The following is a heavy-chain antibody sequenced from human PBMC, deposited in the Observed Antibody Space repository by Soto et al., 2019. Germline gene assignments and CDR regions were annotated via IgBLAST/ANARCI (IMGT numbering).Heavy chain of an antibody. J-gene: IGHJ6*02. Sequence: ASVKVSCKASGYTFTGYYMHWVRQAPGQGLEWMGWINPNSGGTNYAQKFQGRVTMTRDTSISTAYMELSRLRSDDTAVYYCARGSYPRHADLLRKEYYYYGMDVWGQGTTVTVSS. D-gene: IGHD1-1*01. V-gene: IGHV1-2*02. CDR2: INPNSGGT. CDR3: ARGSYPRHADLLRKEYYYYGMDV. CDR1: GYTFTGYY.